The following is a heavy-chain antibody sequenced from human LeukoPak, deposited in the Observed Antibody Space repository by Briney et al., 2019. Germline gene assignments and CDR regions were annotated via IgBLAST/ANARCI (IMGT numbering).Heavy chain of an antibody. D-gene: IGHD3-10*01. V-gene: IGHV1-2*04. CDR3: ARSAGRLRMYYFDY. J-gene: IGHJ4*02. CDR1: GYTFTGYY. Sequence: ASVKVSCKASGYTFTGYYMHWVRQAPGQGLEWMGWINPNSGGTNYAQKFQGWVTMTRDTSISTAYMELSRLRSDDTAVYYCARSAGRLRMYYFDYWGQGTLVTVSS. CDR2: INPNSGGT.